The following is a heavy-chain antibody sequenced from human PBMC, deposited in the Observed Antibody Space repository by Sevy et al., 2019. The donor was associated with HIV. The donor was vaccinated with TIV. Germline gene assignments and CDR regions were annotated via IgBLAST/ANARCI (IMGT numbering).Heavy chain of an antibody. D-gene: IGHD5-18*01. V-gene: IGHV4-34*01. J-gene: IGHJ4*02. CDR2: TNHSGST. Sequence: SETLSLTCAVYGGSFSGYYWSWIRQPPGKGLEWIGETNHSGSTNYNPSLKSRVTISVDTSKNQFSLKLSSVTAADTAVYYCARVVNLTANDYWGQGTLVTVSS. CDR1: GGSFSGYY. CDR3: ARVVNLTANDY.